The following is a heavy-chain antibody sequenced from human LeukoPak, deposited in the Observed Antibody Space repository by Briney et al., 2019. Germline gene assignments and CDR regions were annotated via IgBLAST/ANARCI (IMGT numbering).Heavy chain of an antibody. CDR3: ARSVVPAGAWFDP. D-gene: IGHD2-2*01. CDR1: EFTFSTNV. V-gene: IGHV3-21*01. CDR2: ITGSGAYI. Sequence: GALRLSCAASEFTFSTNVMNWVRQAPGKGLEWVSSITGSGAYIYYADSVRGRFTISRDNANNSLYLQMNSLRVEDTAIYYCARSVVPAGAWFDPWGRGILVTVSS. J-gene: IGHJ5*02.